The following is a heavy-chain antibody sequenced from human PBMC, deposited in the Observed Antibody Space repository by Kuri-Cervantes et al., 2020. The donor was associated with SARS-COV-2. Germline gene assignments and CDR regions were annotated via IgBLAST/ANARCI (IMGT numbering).Heavy chain of an antibody. D-gene: IGHD1-14*01. CDR1: GGSISSSSYY. Sequence: SETLSLTCTVSGGSISSSSYYWGWIRQPPGKGLEWIGSIYYSGSTYYNPSLKSRVTISVDTSKNQFSLKLCSVTAADTAVYYCARTVLMLTAPDYWGQGTLVTVSS. CDR2: IYYSGST. CDR3: ARTVLMLTAPDY. V-gene: IGHV4-39*01. J-gene: IGHJ4*02.